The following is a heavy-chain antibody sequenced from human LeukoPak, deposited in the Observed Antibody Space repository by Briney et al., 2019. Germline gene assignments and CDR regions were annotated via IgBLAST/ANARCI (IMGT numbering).Heavy chain of an antibody. CDR2: INPSGST. J-gene: IGHJ6*02. D-gene: IGHD2/OR15-2a*01. CDR3: ARGRFLNYYYYGMDV. CDR1: GGSFSGYY. Sequence: PSETLSLTCAVYGGSFSGYYWSWIRQPPGKGLEWIGEINPSGSTNYNPSLKSRVTISVDTSKNQFSLKLSSVTAADTAVYYCARGRFLNYYYYGMDVWGQGTTVTVSS. V-gene: IGHV4-34*01.